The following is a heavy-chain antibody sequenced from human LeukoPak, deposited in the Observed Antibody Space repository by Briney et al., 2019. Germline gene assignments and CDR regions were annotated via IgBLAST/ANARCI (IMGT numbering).Heavy chain of an antibody. CDR2: VKPDGSEK. V-gene: IGHV3-7*01. Sequence: GGSLRLSCAASGFSFSDCWMSWVRQAPGKGLEWVANVKPDGSEKYYVDSVKGRFTISRDNARNSLYLQMDSLRAEDTAVYYCANLWEMGYWGQGTLVTVSS. CDR1: GFSFSDCW. CDR3: ANLWEMGY. D-gene: IGHD5-24*01. J-gene: IGHJ4*02.